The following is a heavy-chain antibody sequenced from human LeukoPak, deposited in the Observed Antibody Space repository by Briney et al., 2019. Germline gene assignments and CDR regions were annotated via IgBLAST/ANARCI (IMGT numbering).Heavy chain of an antibody. CDR1: GFTFSSYA. V-gene: IGHV3-30-3*01. CDR3: ARDPHRIPIVVVPAAMDPSDAFDI. D-gene: IGHD2-2*01. CDR2: ISYDGSNK. Sequence: GGSLRLSCAASGFTFSSYAMHWVRQAPGKGLEWVAVISYDGSNKYYADSVKGRFTISRDNSKNTLYLQMNSLRAEDTAVYYCARDPHRIPIVVVPAAMDPSDAFDIWGQGTMVTVSS. J-gene: IGHJ3*02.